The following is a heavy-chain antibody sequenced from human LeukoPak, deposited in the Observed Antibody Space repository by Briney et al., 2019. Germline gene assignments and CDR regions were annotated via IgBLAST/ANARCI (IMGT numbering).Heavy chain of an antibody. J-gene: IGHJ6*03. CDR2: ISYDGSNK. CDR3: AKDGVVGVIAAAGTAHDYYYYNMDV. Sequence: PGGSLRLSCAASGFTFSSYAMHWVRQAPGKGLEWVAVISYDGSNKYYADSVKGRFTISRDNSKNTLYLQMNSLRAEDTAVYYCAKDGVVGVIAAAGTAHDYYYYNMDVWGKGTTVTVSS. D-gene: IGHD6-13*01. V-gene: IGHV3-30-3*01. CDR1: GFTFSSYA.